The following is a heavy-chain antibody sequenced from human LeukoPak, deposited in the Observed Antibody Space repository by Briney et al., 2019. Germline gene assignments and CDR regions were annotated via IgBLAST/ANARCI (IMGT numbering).Heavy chain of an antibody. J-gene: IGHJ6*04. V-gene: IGHV3-48*03. Sequence: PGGSLRLSCATSGFTFSSYAMHWVRQAPGKGLEWVSYISSSGSTRYYADSVKGRFTVSRDNAKNSLYLQMNSLRAEDTAVYYCAELGITMIGGVWGKGTTVTISS. D-gene: IGHD3-10*02. CDR1: GFTFSSYA. CDR3: AELGITMIGGV. CDR2: ISSSGSTR.